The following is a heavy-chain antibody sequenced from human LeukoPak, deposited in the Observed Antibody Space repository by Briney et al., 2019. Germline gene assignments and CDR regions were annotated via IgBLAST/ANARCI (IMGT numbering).Heavy chain of an antibody. J-gene: IGHJ4*02. Sequence: QSGGSLRLSCAASGFTFSSYWMSWVRQAPGKGLEWVANIKQDGSEKYYVDSVKGRFTISRENAKNTLYLQMNSLSAEDTAVYYCARGVAVAGTDSWGQGTLVTVSS. CDR1: GFTFSSYW. CDR3: ARGVAVAGTDS. D-gene: IGHD6-19*01. V-gene: IGHV3-7*01. CDR2: IKQDGSEK.